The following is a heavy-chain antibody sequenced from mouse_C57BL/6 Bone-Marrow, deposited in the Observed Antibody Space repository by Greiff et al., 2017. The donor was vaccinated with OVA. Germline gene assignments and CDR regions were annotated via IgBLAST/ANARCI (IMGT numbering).Heavy chain of an antibody. J-gene: IGHJ3*01. D-gene: IGHD6-2*01. CDR3: ARDLFLAWFAY. CDR2: ISYDGSN. Sequence: EVQLKESGPGLVKPSQSLSLTCSVTGYSITSGYYWNWIRQFPGNKLEWMGYISYDGSNNYNPSLKNRISITRDTSKNQFFLKLNSVTTEDTATYYCARDLFLAWFAYWGQGTLVTVSA. V-gene: IGHV3-6*01. CDR1: GYSITSGYY.